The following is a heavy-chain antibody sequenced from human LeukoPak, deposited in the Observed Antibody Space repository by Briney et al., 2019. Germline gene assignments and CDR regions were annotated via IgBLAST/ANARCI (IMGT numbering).Heavy chain of an antibody. CDR1: GYPFIGYY. CDR3: ARDSGERGSGSYLIAY. V-gene: IGHV1-2*02. J-gene: IGHJ4*02. D-gene: IGHD3-10*01. CDR2: INPNSGGT. Sequence: ASVKVSCKASGYPFIGYYMHWVRQAPGQGLEWMGWINPNSGGTNYAQKFQGRVTMTRDTSISTAYMELSRLRSDDTAVYYCARDSGERGSGSYLIAYWGQGTLVTVSS.